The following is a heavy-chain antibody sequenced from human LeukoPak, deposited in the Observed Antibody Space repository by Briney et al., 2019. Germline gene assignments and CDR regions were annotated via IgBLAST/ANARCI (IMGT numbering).Heavy chain of an antibody. D-gene: IGHD3-22*01. CDR3: ARALRDSSGYLFDY. J-gene: IGHJ4*02. CDR2: IYYSGST. Sequence: SETLSLTYTVSGGSISSGGYYWSWIRQHPGKGLEWIGYIYYSGSTYYNPSLKSRVTISVDTSKNQFSLKLSSVTAADTAVYYCARALRDSSGYLFDYWGQGTLVTVSS. CDR1: GGSISSGGYY. V-gene: IGHV4-31*03.